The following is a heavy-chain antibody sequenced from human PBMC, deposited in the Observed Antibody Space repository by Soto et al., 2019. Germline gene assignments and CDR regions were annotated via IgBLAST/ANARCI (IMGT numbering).Heavy chain of an antibody. CDR2: IFHGGST. J-gene: IGHJ4*02. V-gene: IGHV4-34*12. CDR3: ARPHYDSNTFYYFFDY. Sequence: SETLSLTCAVYGGSFSGYFWSWIRQPPGKGLEWIGEIFHGGSTNYSPSLKSRVTISVDTSKNQFSLELSSVTAADTAVYYCARPHYDSNTFYYFFDYWGQGTLVTVSS. CDR1: GGSFSGYF. D-gene: IGHD3-22*01.